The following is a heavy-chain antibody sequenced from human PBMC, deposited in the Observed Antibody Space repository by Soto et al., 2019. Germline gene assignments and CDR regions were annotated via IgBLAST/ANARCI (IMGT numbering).Heavy chain of an antibody. V-gene: IGHV3-48*01. CDR3: ASEHAFDI. CDR2: LSSSSSTI. Sequence: EVQLVESGGGLVQPGGSLRLSCAASGFTCSSYSMNWVRQAPGKGLEWVSYLSSSSSTIYYADSVKGRFTISRDNAKNSLYLQMNSLRAEDTAVYYCASEHAFDIWGQGTMVTVSS. CDR1: GFTCSSYS. J-gene: IGHJ3*02.